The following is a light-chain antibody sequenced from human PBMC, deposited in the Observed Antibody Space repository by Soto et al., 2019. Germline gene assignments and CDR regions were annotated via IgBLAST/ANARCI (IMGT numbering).Light chain of an antibody. V-gene: IGKV3-15*01. CDR1: QSVTSN. CDR2: GVS. J-gene: IGKJ4*01. CDR3: QQYSQWPLT. Sequence: EIVMTQSPATLSVSPGEKATLSCRASQSVTSNLAWYQQKPGQAPRLLMYGVSTRATGMPARFGGSGSATEFTLTISSLQSEDFAVYYCQQYSQWPLTFGGGTKVEIK.